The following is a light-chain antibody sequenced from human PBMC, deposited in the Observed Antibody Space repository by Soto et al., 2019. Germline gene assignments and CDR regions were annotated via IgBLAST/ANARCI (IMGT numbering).Light chain of an antibody. CDR1: QSVTSNY. V-gene: IGKV3-20*01. CDR3: QQYGSSPGT. Sequence: EIVLTQSPGTLSLSPGERATLSCRASQSVTSNYLAWYQQKPGQAPRLLIFGAFIRDTGIPDRFSGSGSGADFTLTISRLESEDFAVYFCQQYGSSPGTFGQGTKVEFK. J-gene: IGKJ1*01. CDR2: GAF.